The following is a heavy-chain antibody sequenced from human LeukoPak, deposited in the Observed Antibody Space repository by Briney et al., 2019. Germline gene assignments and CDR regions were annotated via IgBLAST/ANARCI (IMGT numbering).Heavy chain of an antibody. J-gene: IGHJ4*02. CDR2: ISDRGGST. V-gene: IGHV3-23*01. D-gene: IGHD6-19*01. CDR3: ANSVAVAPLYFDY. Sequence: PGGSLRLYGAASAFTFSSYALTWLRQAPGKGLEWVSAISDRGGSTYYADTVKGRFTIYRDNSKNTLYLQINSLSAEDTDVYYCANSVAVAPLYFDYWGQGTLVTVSS. CDR1: AFTFSSYA.